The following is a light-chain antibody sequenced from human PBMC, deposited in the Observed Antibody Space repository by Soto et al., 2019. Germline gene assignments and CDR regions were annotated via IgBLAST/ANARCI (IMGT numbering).Light chain of an antibody. CDR1: SSDVGGYNY. Sequence: QSALTQPASVSGSPGQSITISCTGTSSDVGGYNYVSWYQQNPGKAPKLMIYDVTNRPSGVSNRFSCSKSGNTASLTISGLQAEDEADYYCSSYASSSTYVFGTGTKLTVL. CDR3: SSYASSSTYV. V-gene: IGLV2-14*01. J-gene: IGLJ1*01. CDR2: DVT.